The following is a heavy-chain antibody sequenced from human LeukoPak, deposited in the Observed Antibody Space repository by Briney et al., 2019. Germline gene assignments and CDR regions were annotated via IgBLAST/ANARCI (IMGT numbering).Heavy chain of an antibody. CDR3: ARDLSGSSREAGDY. Sequence: AGGSLRLSCSASGFTFSSFPMHWVRQAPGKGLEYVSAVSSDGGSTYYADSVRGRFTISRDNSKNTVYLQMNSLRAEDTAVYYCARDLSGSSREAGDYWGQGALVTVSA. V-gene: IGHV3-64*04. J-gene: IGHJ4*02. CDR2: VSSDGGST. D-gene: IGHD3-10*01. CDR1: GFTFSSFP.